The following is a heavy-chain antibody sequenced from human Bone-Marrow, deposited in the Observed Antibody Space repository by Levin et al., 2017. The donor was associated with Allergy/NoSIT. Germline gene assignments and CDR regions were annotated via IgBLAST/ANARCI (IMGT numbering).Heavy chain of an antibody. J-gene: IGHJ5*02. V-gene: IGHV3-49*03. Sequence: LSGGSLRLSCTASGFTFGDYAMSWFRQAPGKGLEWVGFIRSKAYGGTTEYAASVKGRFTISRDDSKSIAYLQMNSLKTEDTAVYYCFTYYYGSGSLPNWFDPWGQGTLVTVSS. CDR1: GFTFGDYA. D-gene: IGHD3-10*01. CDR2: IRSKAYGGTT. CDR3: FTYYYGSGSLPNWFDP.